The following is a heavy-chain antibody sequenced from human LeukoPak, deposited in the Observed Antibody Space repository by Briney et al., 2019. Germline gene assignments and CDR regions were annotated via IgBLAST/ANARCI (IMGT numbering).Heavy chain of an antibody. V-gene: IGHV3-23*01. J-gene: IGHJ4*02. CDR2: SSGGGGNT. CDR1: GFTFNNYG. CDR3: AKLQWNDGRYFDY. Sequence: GGSLRLSCAASGFTFNNYGMNWVRQAPGEGLEWVAVSSGGGGNTYYADSVKGRFSISRDNSKNTLYLQMNSLRAEDTAVYYCAKLQWNDGRYFDYWGQGTLVTVSS. D-gene: IGHD1-1*01.